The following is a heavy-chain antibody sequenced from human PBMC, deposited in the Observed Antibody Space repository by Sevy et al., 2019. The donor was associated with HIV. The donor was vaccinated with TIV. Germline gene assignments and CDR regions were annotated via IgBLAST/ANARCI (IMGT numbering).Heavy chain of an antibody. CDR3: AAEYCSSTSCYAGYYYGMDV. CDR1: GFTFSSYS. V-gene: IGHV3-48*01. CDR2: ISSSSSTI. D-gene: IGHD2-2*01. J-gene: IGHJ6*02. Sequence: GGSLRLSCAASGFTFSSYSMNWVRQAPGKGLEWVSYISSSSSTIYYVDSVKGRFTISRDNDKNSLYLQMNSLRAEDTAVYYCAAEYCSSTSCYAGYYYGMDVWGQGTTVTVSS.